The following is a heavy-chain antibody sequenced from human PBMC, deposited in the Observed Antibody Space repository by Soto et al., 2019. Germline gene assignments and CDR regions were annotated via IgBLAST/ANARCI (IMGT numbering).Heavy chain of an antibody. CDR1: GFTFGSYA. J-gene: IGHJ4*02. V-gene: IGHV3-23*01. CDR3: AKKSEIAVPRYYFDL. Sequence: EVGLLESGGGLVQPGGSLRLSCAASGFTFGSYAMSWVRQAPGKGREWVSSMNGGGGSTYYAESVQGRFTISRDNSKNTLYLQMNSLRVEDTAVYYCAKKSEIAVPRYYFDLWGQGTLVTVSS. D-gene: IGHD2-21*01. CDR2: MNGGGGST.